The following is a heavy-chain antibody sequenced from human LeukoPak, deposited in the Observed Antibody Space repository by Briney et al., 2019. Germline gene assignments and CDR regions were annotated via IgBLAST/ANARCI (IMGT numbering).Heavy chain of an antibody. CDR3: ARSNNGRWGYCDY. Sequence: PGRSLRLSCAASGFSFSNYGMHWVRQAPGKGLEWVAVIWYDGSNKYYADSVKGRFTISRDNSKNTLYVQMGSLRAEDTAVYYCARSNNGRWGYCDYCGQGSLVTVSS. J-gene: IGHJ4*02. CDR2: IWYDGSNK. D-gene: IGHD3-16*01. CDR1: GFSFSNYG. V-gene: IGHV3-33*01.